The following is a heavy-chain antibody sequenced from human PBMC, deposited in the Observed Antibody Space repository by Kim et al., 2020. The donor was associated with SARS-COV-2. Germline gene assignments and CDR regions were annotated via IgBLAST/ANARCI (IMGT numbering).Heavy chain of an antibody. CDR1: GGSFSGYY. Sequence: SETLSLTCAVYGGSFSGYYWSWICQPPGKGLEWIGEINHSGSTNYNPSLKSRVTISVDTSKNQFSLKLSSVTAADPAVYYCARGRVSSGYYYYYGMDVWG. V-gene: IGHV4-34*01. CDR3: ARGRVSSGYYYYYGMDV. CDR2: INHSGST. D-gene: IGHD6-6*01. J-gene: IGHJ6*01.